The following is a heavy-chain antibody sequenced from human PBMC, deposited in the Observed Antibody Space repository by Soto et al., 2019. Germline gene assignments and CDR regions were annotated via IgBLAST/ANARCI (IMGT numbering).Heavy chain of an antibody. CDR3: ARENEWLVLSHDDNWFDP. V-gene: IGHV7-4-1*01. J-gene: IGHJ5*02. D-gene: IGHD6-19*01. CDR2: INTNTGNP. CDR1: GYTFTSYA. Sequence: QVQLVQSGSELKKPGASVKVSCKASGYTFTSYAMNWVRQAPGQGLEWMGWINTNTGNPTYAQGFTGRFVFSLDTSVSTAYLRICSLKAEDTAVYYCARENEWLVLSHDDNWFDPWGQGTLVTVSS.